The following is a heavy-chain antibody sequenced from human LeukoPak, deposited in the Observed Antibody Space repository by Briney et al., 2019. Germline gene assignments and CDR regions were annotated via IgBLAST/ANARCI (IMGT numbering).Heavy chain of an antibody. Sequence: PSETLSLTCTVSGGSISSSSYYWGWIRQPPGKGLEWIGSIYYSGSTYYNPSLKSRVTISIDTSKNQFSLKLSSVTAADTAVYYCARGRSPREYYYDSSGSSYFDYWGQGTLVTVSS. J-gene: IGHJ4*02. CDR3: ARGRSPREYYYDSSGSSYFDY. D-gene: IGHD3-22*01. V-gene: IGHV4-39*01. CDR1: GGSISSSSYY. CDR2: IYYSGST.